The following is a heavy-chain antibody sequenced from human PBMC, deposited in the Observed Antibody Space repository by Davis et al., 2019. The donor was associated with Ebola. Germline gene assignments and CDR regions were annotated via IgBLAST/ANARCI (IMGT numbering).Heavy chain of an antibody. CDR2: IWYDGSNK. D-gene: IGHD6-19*01. Sequence: PGGSLRLSCAASGFTFSSYGMHWVRQAPGKGLEWVAVIWYDGSNKYYADSVKGRFTISRDNSKNTLYLQMNSLRAEDTAVYYCARSGYSSGWYQTDHWGQGTLVTVSS. CDR3: ARSGYSSGWYQTDH. J-gene: IGHJ4*02. CDR1: GFTFSSYG. V-gene: IGHV3-33*01.